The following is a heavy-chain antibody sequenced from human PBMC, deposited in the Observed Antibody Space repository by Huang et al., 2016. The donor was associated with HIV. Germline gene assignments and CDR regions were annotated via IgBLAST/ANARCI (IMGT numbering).Heavy chain of an antibody. CDR3: ARHSEGGTQEVISPFDY. CDR1: GGSISSSSHY. D-gene: IGHD3-10*01. V-gene: IGHV4-39*01. CDR2: LYYSGNT. J-gene: IGHJ4*02. Sequence: QLQLQESGPGLVKPSETLSLTCTVSGGSISSSSHYWGWIRQPPGKGLEWIGSLYYSGNTFSTPSLQNRVTISVDTSKTQLSLKMIPVTAADTAVYYCARHSEGGTQEVISPFDYWGRGTLITVSS.